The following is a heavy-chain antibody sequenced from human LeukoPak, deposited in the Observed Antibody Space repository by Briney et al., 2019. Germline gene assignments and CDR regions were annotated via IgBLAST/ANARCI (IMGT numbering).Heavy chain of an antibody. J-gene: IGHJ4*02. D-gene: IGHD6-19*01. V-gene: IGHV4-59*08. CDR2: IYYSGST. CDR3: ARAETYSSGWYDPFFDY. CDR1: GGSISSYY. Sequence: SETLSLTCTVSGGSISSYYRSWIRQPPGKGLEWIGYIYYSGSTYYNPSLKSRVTISVDTSKNQFSLKLSSVTAADTAVYHCARAETYSSGWYDPFFDYWGQGTLVTVST.